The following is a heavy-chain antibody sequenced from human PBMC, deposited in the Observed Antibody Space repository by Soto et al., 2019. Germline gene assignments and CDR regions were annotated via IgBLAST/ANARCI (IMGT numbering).Heavy chain of an antibody. J-gene: IGHJ5*02. D-gene: IGHD3-10*01. Sequence: PGGALRLSCAASGFTFSSDAMRWDRQSPGKGLEWVSAISGDGESTYYADSVKGRFTISRDNSKNTLYLQMNSLRAEDTAVYYCAKLRWGSDNWFDPWGQGTLVTVSS. CDR1: GFTFSSDA. CDR3: AKLRWGSDNWFDP. V-gene: IGHV3-23*01. CDR2: ISGDGEST.